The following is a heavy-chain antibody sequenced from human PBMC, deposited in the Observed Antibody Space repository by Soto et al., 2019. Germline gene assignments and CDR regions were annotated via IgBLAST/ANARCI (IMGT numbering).Heavy chain of an antibody. D-gene: IGHD2-2*02. Sequence: TLSLTCAVSGGSISSSNWWSWVRQPPGKGLEWIGEIYHSGSTNYNPSLKSRVTISVDKSKNQFSLKLSSVTAADTAVYYCAADCSSTSCYNDYYGMDVWGQGTTVTVSS. CDR1: GGSISSSNW. CDR3: AADCSSTSCYNDYYGMDV. CDR2: IYHSGST. J-gene: IGHJ6*02. V-gene: IGHV4-4*02.